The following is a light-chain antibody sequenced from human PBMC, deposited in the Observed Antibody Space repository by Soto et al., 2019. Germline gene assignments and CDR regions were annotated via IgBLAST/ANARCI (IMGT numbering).Light chain of an antibody. CDR1: ALPKQY. Sequence: SYELTQPPSVSVSPGQTARITCSGDALPKQYAYWYQQKPGQAPVLVIYKDSERPSGIPERFSGSSSGTTVTLTISGVQAEDEADYYCQSADSSGTYPPGEVFGGGTKVTVL. CDR3: QSADSSGTYPPGEV. J-gene: IGLJ2*01. CDR2: KDS. V-gene: IGLV3-25*03.